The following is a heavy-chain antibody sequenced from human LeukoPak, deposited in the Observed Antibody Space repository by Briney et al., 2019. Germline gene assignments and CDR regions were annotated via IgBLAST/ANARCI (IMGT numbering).Heavy chain of an antibody. CDR1: GFTFSSYA. D-gene: IGHD3-3*01. CDR2: ISYDGSNK. CDR3: ARAGGGSVLRFLEWLPGWFDY. J-gene: IGHJ4*02. Sequence: GGSLRLSCAASGFTFSSYAMHWVRQAPGKGLEWVAVISYDGSNKYYADSVKGRFTISRDNSKNTLYLRMNSLRAEDTAVYYCARAGGGSVLRFLEWLPGWFDYWGQGTLVTVSS. V-gene: IGHV3-30*01.